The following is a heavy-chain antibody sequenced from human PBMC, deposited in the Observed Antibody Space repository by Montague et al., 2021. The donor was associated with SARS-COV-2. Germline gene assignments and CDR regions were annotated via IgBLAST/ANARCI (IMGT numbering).Heavy chain of an antibody. J-gene: IGHJ6*02. D-gene: IGHD3-10*01. V-gene: IGHV3-9*01. CDR1: GFTFDDYA. CDR3: AKDMGPYGSGPYGMDV. Sequence: SLRLSCAASGFTFDDYAMHWVRQAPGKGLEWVSGISWNSGSIGYADSVKGRFTISRDNAKNSLYLQMNSLRAEDTALYYCAKDMGPYGSGPYGMDVWGQGTTVTVPS. CDR2: ISWNSGSI.